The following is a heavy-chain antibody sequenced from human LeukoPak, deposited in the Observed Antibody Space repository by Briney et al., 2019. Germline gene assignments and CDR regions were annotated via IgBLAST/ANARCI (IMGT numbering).Heavy chain of an antibody. D-gene: IGHD2-2*01. J-gene: IGHJ5*02. V-gene: IGHV4-38-2*01. CDR3: ASLLVPAAIDWFDP. CDR2: IYHSGST. Sequence: PSETLSLTCAVSGYSISSGYYWGWIRQPPGKGLEWIGSIYHSGSTYYNSSLKSRVTISVDTSKNQFSLKLSPVTAADTAVYYCASLLVPAAIDWFDPWGQGTLVTVSS. CDR1: GYSISSGYY.